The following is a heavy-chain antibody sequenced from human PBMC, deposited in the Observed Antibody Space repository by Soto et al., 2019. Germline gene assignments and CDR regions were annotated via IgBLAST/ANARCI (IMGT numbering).Heavy chain of an antibody. CDR3: AKDTRWELRDVTFDI. J-gene: IGHJ3*02. CDR1: GFNFDDYA. D-gene: IGHD1-26*01. Sequence: PGGSMRLSCAAAGFNFDDYAMHWVRHAPGKGLEWVSGISWNSGSIGYADSVKGRFTISRDNAKNSLYLQMNSLRAEDTALYYCAKDTRWELRDVTFDIWGQGTMVTVSS. CDR2: ISWNSGSI. V-gene: IGHV3-9*01.